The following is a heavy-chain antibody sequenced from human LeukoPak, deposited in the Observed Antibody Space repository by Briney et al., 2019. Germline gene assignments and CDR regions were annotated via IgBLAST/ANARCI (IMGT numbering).Heavy chain of an antibody. V-gene: IGHV4-61*02. CDR3: ARQAPLDGDFDF. CDR2: IFPSGSA. D-gene: IGHD3/OR15-3a*01. J-gene: IGHJ4*02. Sequence: SETLSLTCTVSNGTISSGRYYWLWLPQPAGKALEWIRRIFPSGSANYSPSLKSRVTISVDTSKSQFSLILNSVTAADTAVYYCARQAPLDGDFDFWGQGTLVTVSS. CDR1: NGTISSGRYY.